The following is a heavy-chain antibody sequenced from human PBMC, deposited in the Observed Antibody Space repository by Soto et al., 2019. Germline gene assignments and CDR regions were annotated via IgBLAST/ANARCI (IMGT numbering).Heavy chain of an antibody. D-gene: IGHD3-22*01. CDR2: ISGSGGST. J-gene: IGHJ4*02. V-gene: IGHV3-23*01. CDR3: AKEGAYYYDSSGYSDY. CDR1: GFTFSSYA. Sequence: EVQLLESGGGLVQPGGSLRLSCAASGFTFSSYAMSWVRQAPGKGLEWVSAISGSGGSTYYADSVKGRFTISRDNSKNTLYLQMNSLRAEDTAVYYCAKEGAYYYDSSGYSDYWGQGTLVTVSS.